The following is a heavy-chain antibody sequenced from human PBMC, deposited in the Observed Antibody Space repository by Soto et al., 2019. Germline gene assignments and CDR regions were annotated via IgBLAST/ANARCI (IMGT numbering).Heavy chain of an antibody. CDR2: IYPGDSDT. D-gene: IGHD3-22*01. CDR3: ARHHKEDYYDSSGYFYYYGMDV. Sequence: GESLKISCKGSGYSFTSYWISWVRQMPGKGLEWMGIIYPGDSDTRYSPSFQGQVTISADKSISTAYLQWSSLKASDTAMYYCARHHKEDYYDSSGYFYYYGMDVWGQGTTVTVPS. CDR1: GYSFTSYW. J-gene: IGHJ6*02. V-gene: IGHV5-51*01.